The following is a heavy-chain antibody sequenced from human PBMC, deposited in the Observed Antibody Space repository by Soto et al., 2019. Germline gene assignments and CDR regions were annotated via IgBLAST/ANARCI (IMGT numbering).Heavy chain of an antibody. Sequence: PGGSLRLSCAASGFTFSSYGMHWVRQAPGKGLEWVAVISYDGSNKYYADSVKGRFTISRDNSKNTLYLQMNSLRAEDTAVYYCAKVPYYYDSSGPLDYWGQGTLVTVSS. J-gene: IGHJ4*02. D-gene: IGHD3-22*01. V-gene: IGHV3-30*18. CDR3: AKVPYYYDSSGPLDY. CDR2: ISYDGSNK. CDR1: GFTFSSYG.